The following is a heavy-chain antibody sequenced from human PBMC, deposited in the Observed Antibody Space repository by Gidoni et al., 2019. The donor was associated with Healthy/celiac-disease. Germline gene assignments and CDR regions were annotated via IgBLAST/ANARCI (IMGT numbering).Heavy chain of an antibody. J-gene: IGHJ4*02. Sequence: QITLKESGPTLVKPTQTLTLTCTFSGFSLSTSGVGVGWIRQPPGKALEWLALIYWDDDKRYSPSLKSRLTITKDTSKNQVVLTMTNMDPVDTASYYCAHRGIAAAFFDYWGQGTLVTVSS. D-gene: IGHD6-13*01. CDR3: AHRGIAAAFFDY. V-gene: IGHV2-5*02. CDR2: IYWDDDK. CDR1: GFSLSTSGVG.